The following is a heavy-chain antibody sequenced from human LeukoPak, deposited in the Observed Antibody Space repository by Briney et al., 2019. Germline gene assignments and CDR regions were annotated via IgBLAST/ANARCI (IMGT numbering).Heavy chain of an antibody. J-gene: IGHJ4*02. V-gene: IGHV3-48*04. Sequence: PGRSLRLSCATSGFTFGSHAMHWVRQAPGKGLEWVSYISSSSSTIYYADSVKGRFTISRDNAKNSLYLQMNSLRAEDTAVYYCARDGTWPLDYWGQGTLVTVSS. CDR1: GFTFGSHA. CDR2: ISSSSSTI. D-gene: IGHD1-26*01. CDR3: ARDGTWPLDY.